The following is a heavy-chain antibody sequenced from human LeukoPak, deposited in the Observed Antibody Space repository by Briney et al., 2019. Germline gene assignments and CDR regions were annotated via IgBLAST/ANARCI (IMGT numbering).Heavy chain of an antibody. CDR1: GFTFSSYW. Sequence: GGSLRLSCAASGFTFSSYWMTWVRQAPGKGLEWVANIKPDGNEQNYVDSVKGRFTISRDNAKNSLYLQVDSLRAEDTAVYYCASIYGDYWGQGTLVTVSS. J-gene: IGHJ4*02. D-gene: IGHD2-2*02. CDR3: ASIYGDY. V-gene: IGHV3-7*05. CDR2: IKPDGNEQ.